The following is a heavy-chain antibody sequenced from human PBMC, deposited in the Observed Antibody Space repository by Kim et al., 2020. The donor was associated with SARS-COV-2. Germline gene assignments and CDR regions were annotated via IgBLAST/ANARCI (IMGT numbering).Heavy chain of an antibody. D-gene: IGHD3-10*01. CDR2: ISYDGSNK. CDR3: ARDRDVAGEDY. J-gene: IGHJ4*02. V-gene: IGHV3-30-3*01. CDR1: GFTFSSYA. Sequence: GGSLRLSCAASGFTFSSYAMHWVRQAPGKGLEWVAVISYDGSNKYYADSVKGRFTISRDNSKNTLYLQMNSLRAEDTAVYYCARDRDVAGEDYWGQGTLVTVSS.